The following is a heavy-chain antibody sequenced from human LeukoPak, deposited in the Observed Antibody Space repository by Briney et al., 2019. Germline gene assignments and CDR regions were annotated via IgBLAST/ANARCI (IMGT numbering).Heavy chain of an antibody. CDR1: GYTFTGYY. D-gene: IGHD5-24*01. V-gene: IGHV1-2*02. J-gene: IGHJ6*02. Sequence: SVKVSCKASGYTFTGYYMHWVRQAPGQGLEWMGWINPNSGGTNYAQKFQGRVTMTRDTSISTAYMELSRLRSDDTAVYYCAREAVEMATIHYYYYGMDVWGQGTTVTVSS. CDR2: INPNSGGT. CDR3: AREAVEMATIHYYYYGMDV.